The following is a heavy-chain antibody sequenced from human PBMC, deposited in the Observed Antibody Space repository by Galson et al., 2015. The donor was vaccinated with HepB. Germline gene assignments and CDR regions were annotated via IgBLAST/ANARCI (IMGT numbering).Heavy chain of an antibody. CDR3: AKGRPTSFYHYYMDV. J-gene: IGHJ6*03. D-gene: IGHD2/OR15-2a*01. V-gene: IGHV3-23*01. CDR1: GLTLETYD. Sequence: SLRLSCAASGLTLETYDISWVRQAPGRGLQWVSAISENDISTHYADPVKGRFTISRQKSKNMVFLQMNRLKVEDTAVYYCAKGRPTSFYHYYMDVWGKGTTVTVSS. CDR2: ISENDIST.